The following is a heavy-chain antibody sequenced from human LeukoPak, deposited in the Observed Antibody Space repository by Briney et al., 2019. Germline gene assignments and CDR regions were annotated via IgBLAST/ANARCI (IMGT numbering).Heavy chain of an antibody. V-gene: IGHV3-23*01. Sequence: PGGSLRLSCAASGFTFSSYGMSWVRQVPGKGLEWVSAIGGSGGSTYYADSVKGRFTISRDNSKNTLYLQMNSLRAEDTAVYYCARAYSYYYDSSGYYSLWGQGTLVTVSS. CDR1: GFTFSSYG. CDR2: IGGSGGST. J-gene: IGHJ4*02. CDR3: ARAYSYYYDSSGYYSL. D-gene: IGHD3-22*01.